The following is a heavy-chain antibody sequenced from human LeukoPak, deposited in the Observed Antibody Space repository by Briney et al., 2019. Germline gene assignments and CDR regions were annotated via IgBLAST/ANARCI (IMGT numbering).Heavy chain of an antibody. J-gene: IGHJ4*02. Sequence: ASVRVSCKASGYAFTGYFMHWVRQAPGQGLDWMGWINPNTGGTKYAQKFQGRVTMTRDTSIGTAYMELSTVTSDDTAVYFCARVHATGYFSLDLGYWGQGTLVTVSS. CDR3: ARVHATGYFSLDLGY. D-gene: IGHD3-9*01. CDR2: INPNTGGT. V-gene: IGHV1-2*02. CDR1: GYAFTGYF.